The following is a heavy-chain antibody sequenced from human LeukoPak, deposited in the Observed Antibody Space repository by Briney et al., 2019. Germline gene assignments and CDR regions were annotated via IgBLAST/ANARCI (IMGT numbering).Heavy chain of an antibody. CDR1: GFTFSNAW. D-gene: IGHD1-26*01. J-gene: IGHJ3*02. CDR3: ARDSGSYYENAFDI. CDR2: ISYDGSNK. V-gene: IGHV3-30-3*01. Sequence: PGRSLRLSCAASGFTFSNAWMSWVRQAPGKGLEWVAVISYDGSNKYYADSVKGRFTISRDNSKNTLYLQMNSLRAEDTAVYYCARDSGSYYENAFDIWGQGTMVTVSS.